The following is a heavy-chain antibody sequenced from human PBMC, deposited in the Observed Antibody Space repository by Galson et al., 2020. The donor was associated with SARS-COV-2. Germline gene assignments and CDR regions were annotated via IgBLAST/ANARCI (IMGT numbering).Heavy chain of an antibody. CDR2: INHSGST. D-gene: IGHD6-13*01. J-gene: IGHJ5*02. CDR3: ARGKYSSSWYGGGNWFDP. Sequence: SETLSLTCAVYGGYLSGYYWSWIRQPPGKGLEWIGEINHSGSTNYNPSLKSRVTISVDTSKNQFSLKLSSVTAADTAVYYCARGKYSSSWYGGGNWFDPWGQGTLVTVSS. V-gene: IGHV4-34*01. CDR1: GGYLSGYY.